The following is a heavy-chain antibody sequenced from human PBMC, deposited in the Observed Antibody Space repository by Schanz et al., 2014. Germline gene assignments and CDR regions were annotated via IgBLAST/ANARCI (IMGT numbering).Heavy chain of an antibody. V-gene: IGHV3-30*04. Sequence: QERLVESGGGVVQPGKSLRLSCAGSGFNFSNFAMHWVRQAPGKGLEWVTIISHDGSIQYGADSVKGRFTLSRDNSKNTMDLQMNSLRPEDTAVYYCGRDYSGGALDYWGQGTLVTVSS. D-gene: IGHD6-19*01. CDR3: GRDYSGGALDY. J-gene: IGHJ4*02. CDR2: ISHDGSIQ. CDR1: GFNFSNFA.